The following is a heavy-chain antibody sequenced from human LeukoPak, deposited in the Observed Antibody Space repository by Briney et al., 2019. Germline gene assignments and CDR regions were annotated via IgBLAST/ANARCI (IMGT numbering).Heavy chain of an antibody. J-gene: IGHJ3*02. CDR3: ARVWGRNYYGSGSYYNVPI. Sequence: GGSLRLSCAASGFTFSSYWMSWVRQAPGKGLEWVANIKQDGSEKYYVDSVKGRFTISRDNAKNSLYLQMNSLRAEDTAVYYCARVWGRNYYGSGSYYNVPIWGQGTMVTVSS. V-gene: IGHV3-7*01. D-gene: IGHD3-10*01. CDR2: IKQDGSEK. CDR1: GFTFSSYW.